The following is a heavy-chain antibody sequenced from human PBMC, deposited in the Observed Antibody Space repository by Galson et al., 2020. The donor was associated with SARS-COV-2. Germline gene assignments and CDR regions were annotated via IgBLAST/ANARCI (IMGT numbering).Heavy chain of an antibody. V-gene: IGHV3-48*03. Sequence: GGSLRLSCTASGFTFSDYEMNWVRQAPGKGLEWVPYISSDGSTIYYADSVKGRFTVSRDNAKNSLYLQMDSLRVEDTADYYCTGLVWYADHWGQGTLVTVSS. CDR3: TGLVWYADH. D-gene: IGHD6-13*01. J-gene: IGHJ4*02. CDR1: GFTFSDYE. CDR2: ISSDGSTI.